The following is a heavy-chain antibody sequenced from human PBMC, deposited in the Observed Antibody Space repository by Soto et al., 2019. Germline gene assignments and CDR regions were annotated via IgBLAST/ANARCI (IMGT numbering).Heavy chain of an antibody. Sequence: GGSLRLSCAASGFTFVSYAITWVRQAPGKGLEWVSAISGNGDSTYYADSVKGRFTISRDKSKNTVSLQMNSLRAEDTALYYCAKRGSGWYYFDSWGQGTLVTVSS. V-gene: IGHV3-23*01. J-gene: IGHJ4*02. CDR2: ISGNGDST. D-gene: IGHD6-19*01. CDR1: GFTFVSYA. CDR3: AKRGSGWYYFDS.